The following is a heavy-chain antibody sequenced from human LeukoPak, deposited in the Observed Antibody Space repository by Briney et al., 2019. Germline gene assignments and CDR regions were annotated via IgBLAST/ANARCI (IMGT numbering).Heavy chain of an antibody. J-gene: IGHJ4*02. V-gene: IGHV1-2*02. D-gene: IGHD1-26*01. CDR2: INPNSGGT. CDR1: GYTFSGYY. CDR3: ARGGYSGTEKPNDY. Sequence: GASVKVSCKASGYTFSGYYMHWVRQAPGQGLEWMGWINPNSGGTHYAQKFQGRVTMTRDTSISTAYMELDSLRSDDTAVYYCARGGYSGTEKPNDYWGQGTLVTVSS.